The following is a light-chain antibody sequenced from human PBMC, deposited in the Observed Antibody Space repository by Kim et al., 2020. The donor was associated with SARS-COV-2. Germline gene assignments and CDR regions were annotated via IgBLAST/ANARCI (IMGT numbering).Light chain of an antibody. J-gene: IGLJ1*01. V-gene: IGLV2-14*03. CDR1: SSDVGTYNY. Sequence: QSVLTQPASVSGSPGQSITISCTGTSSDVGTYNYVSWYQQSSGKAPKLMIYDVFKRPSGVPNRFSGSKSGNTASLTISGLQAEDEADYYCTSYRNSGYVFGTGTKVTVL. CDR2: DVF. CDR3: TSYRNSGYV.